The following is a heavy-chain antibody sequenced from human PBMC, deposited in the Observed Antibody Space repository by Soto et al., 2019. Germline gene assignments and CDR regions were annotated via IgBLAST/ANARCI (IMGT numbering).Heavy chain of an antibody. CDR3: AVVVVIKGWFDP. Sequence: SETLSLTCTVSGGSVSSGSYYWSWIRQPPGKGLEWIGYIYYSGSTNYNPSLKSRVTISVDTSKNQFSLKLSSVTAADTAVYYCAVVVVIKGWFDPWGQGTLVTVPQ. D-gene: IGHD3-22*01. J-gene: IGHJ5*02. CDR2: IYYSGST. CDR1: GGSVSSGSYY. V-gene: IGHV4-61*01.